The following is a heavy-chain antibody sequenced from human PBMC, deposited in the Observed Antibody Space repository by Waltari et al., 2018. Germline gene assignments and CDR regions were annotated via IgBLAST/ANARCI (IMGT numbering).Heavy chain of an antibody. CDR3: AKQKTGGANDF. D-gene: IGHD3-16*01. CDR1: GFNFNMST. Sequence: EVHLVESGGGLVQPGGSLKISCAASGFNFNMSTIHWVRQAPGKGLEWIGRIRSKIMNDATAYGASVKDRFSISRDDSRNTAFLEMNSLKTDDSAVYYCAKQKTGGANDFWGQGTLVTVST. CDR2: IRSKIMNDAT. J-gene: IGHJ4*01. V-gene: IGHV3-73*02.